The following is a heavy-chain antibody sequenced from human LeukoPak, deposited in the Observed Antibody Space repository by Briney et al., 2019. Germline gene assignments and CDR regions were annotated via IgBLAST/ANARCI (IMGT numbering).Heavy chain of an antibody. Sequence: SETLSLTCAVSGGSISSYYWSWIRQPPGKGLEWIGYIYYIGSTNYNPSLKSRVTISVDTSKNQFFLKLSSVSAADTAVYYCARRWAYDYFDYWGQGTLVTVSS. V-gene: IGHV4-59*08. D-gene: IGHD1-26*01. CDR3: ARRWAYDYFDY. CDR1: GGSISSYY. J-gene: IGHJ4*02. CDR2: IYYIGST.